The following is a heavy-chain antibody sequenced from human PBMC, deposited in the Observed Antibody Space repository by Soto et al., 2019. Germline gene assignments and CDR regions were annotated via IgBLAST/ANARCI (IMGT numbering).Heavy chain of an antibody. CDR2: IYYSGST. Sequence: SETLSLTCTVSGGSISSYYWSWIRQPPGKGLEWIGYIYYSGSTNYNPSLKSRVTISVDTSKNQFSLKLSSVTAADTAVYYCARYSDYYDSSGYYGWFDPWGQGTLVTVSS. J-gene: IGHJ5*02. CDR3: ARYSDYYDSSGYYGWFDP. CDR1: GGSISSYY. V-gene: IGHV4-59*01. D-gene: IGHD3-22*01.